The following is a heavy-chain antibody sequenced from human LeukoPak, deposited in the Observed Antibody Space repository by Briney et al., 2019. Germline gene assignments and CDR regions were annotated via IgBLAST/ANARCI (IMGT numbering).Heavy chain of an antibody. J-gene: IGHJ3*02. CDR3: ARPELRDDAFDI. V-gene: IGHV1-18*01. CDR2: ISAYNGNT. D-gene: IGHD1-26*01. Sequence: ASVKVSCKASCYTFTSYGISWVRQAPGQGLEWMGWISAYNGNTNYAQKLQGRVTMTTDTSTSTAYMELRSLRSDDTAVYYCARPELRDDAFDIWGQGTMVTVSS. CDR1: CYTFTSYG.